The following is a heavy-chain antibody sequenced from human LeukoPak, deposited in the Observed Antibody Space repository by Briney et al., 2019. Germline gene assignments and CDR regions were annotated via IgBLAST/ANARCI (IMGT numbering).Heavy chain of an antibody. CDR2: INSDGSST. J-gene: IGHJ4*02. Sequence: GGSLRLSCAASGFTFRSYWMHWVRQAPGKGLVWVSHINSDGSSTNYADSVKGRFTISRDNAKSTLYLQMNSLRAEDTAIYYCARDLRIVSGSYLDYWGQGTLVTVSS. V-gene: IGHV3-74*01. CDR1: GFTFRSYW. CDR3: ARDLRIVSGSYLDY. D-gene: IGHD1-26*01.